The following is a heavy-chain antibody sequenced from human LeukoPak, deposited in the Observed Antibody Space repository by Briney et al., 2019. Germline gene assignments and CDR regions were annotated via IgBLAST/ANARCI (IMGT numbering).Heavy chain of an antibody. Sequence: GASVKVSCKASGYTFTSYGISWVRQAPGQGLEWMGWISAYNGNTNYAQKLQGRVTMTTDTSTSTAYMELRSLRSDDTAVYYCARDAYCNSTSCYIDYYYGMDVWGQGTTVTVSS. D-gene: IGHD2-2*02. CDR3: ARDAYCNSTSCYIDYYYGMDV. CDR2: ISAYNGNT. J-gene: IGHJ6*02. CDR1: GYTFTSYG. V-gene: IGHV1-18*01.